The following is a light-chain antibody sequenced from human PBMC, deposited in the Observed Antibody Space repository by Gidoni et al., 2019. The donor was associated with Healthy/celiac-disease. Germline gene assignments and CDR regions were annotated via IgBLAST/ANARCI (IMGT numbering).Light chain of an antibody. CDR2: GNS. CDR3: QSYDSSLGGSV. J-gene: IGLJ2*01. V-gene: IGLV1-40*01. CDR1: SSNIGAGYD. Sequence: QSVLTQPPSVSAAPGQRVTISCTGSSSNIGAGYDVHWYQQLPGTAPKLPIYGNSNRPSGVPDRFSGSKSGTSASLAITGLQAEDEADYYCQSYDSSLGGSVFGGGTKLTVL.